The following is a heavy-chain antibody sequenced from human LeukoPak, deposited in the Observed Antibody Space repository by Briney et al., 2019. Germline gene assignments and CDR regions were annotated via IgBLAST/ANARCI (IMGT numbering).Heavy chain of an antibody. CDR1: GFTFSDYY. CDR3: AKDIRVTSGYDLYYYYYGMDV. D-gene: IGHD5-12*01. V-gene: IGHV3-11*01. Sequence: PGGSLRLSCAASGFTFSDYYMSWIRQAPGKGLEWVSYISSSGSTIYYADSVKGRFTISRDNAKNSLYLQMNSLRAEDTALYYCAKDIRVTSGYDLYYYYYGMDVWGQGTTVTVSS. CDR2: ISSSGSTI. J-gene: IGHJ6*02.